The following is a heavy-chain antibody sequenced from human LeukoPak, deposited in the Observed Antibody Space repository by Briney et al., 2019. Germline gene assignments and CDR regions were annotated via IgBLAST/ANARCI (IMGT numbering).Heavy chain of an antibody. CDR2: INSDASSI. J-gene: IGHJ4*02. V-gene: IGHV3-74*01. CDR1: GFTFSRNW. CDR3: ARDLGRYSGYDAYYFDY. Sequence: GGSLRLSCAASGFTFSRNWMHWVRQAPGKGLVWFSHINSDASSINYADSVKGRFTISRDNAKNRLYLQMNSLRAEDTAVYYCARDLGRYSGYDAYYFDYWGQGTLVTVSS. D-gene: IGHD5-12*01.